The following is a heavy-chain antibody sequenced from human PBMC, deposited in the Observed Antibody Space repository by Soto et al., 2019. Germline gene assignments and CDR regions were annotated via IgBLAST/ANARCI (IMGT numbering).Heavy chain of an antibody. J-gene: IGHJ4*02. Sequence: GGSLRLSCAASGFTFSSYAMSWVRQAPGKGLEWVSAISGSGGSTYYADSVKGRFTISRDDSKNTLYLQMNSLRAEDTAVYYCAKARLRYFDSPFDYWGQGTLVTVSS. CDR1: GFTFSSYA. CDR2: ISGSGGST. V-gene: IGHV3-23*01. CDR3: AKARLRYFDSPFDY. D-gene: IGHD3-9*01.